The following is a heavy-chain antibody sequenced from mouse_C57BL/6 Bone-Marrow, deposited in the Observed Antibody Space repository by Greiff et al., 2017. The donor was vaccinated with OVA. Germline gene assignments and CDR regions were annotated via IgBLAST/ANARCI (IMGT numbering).Heavy chain of an antibody. D-gene: IGHD2-1*01. CDR1: GFNTKNTY. V-gene: IGHV14-3*01. J-gene: IGHJ2*01. CDR2: IDPANGNT. Sequence: VQLQQSVAELVRPGASVKLSCTASGFNTKNTYMHWVKQRPEQGLEWIGRIDPANGNTKYAPKFQGKATITADTSSNTAYLQLSSLTSEDTAIYYCARDYGNFYFDYWGQGTTLTVSS. CDR3: ARDYGNFYFDY.